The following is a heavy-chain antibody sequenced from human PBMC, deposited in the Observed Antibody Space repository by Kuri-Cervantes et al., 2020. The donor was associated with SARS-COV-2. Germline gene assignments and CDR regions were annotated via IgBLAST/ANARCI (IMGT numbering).Heavy chain of an antibody. J-gene: IGHJ1*01. CDR1: GYTFTSYY. D-gene: IGHD2-2*01. V-gene: IGHV1-3*01. CDR3: ARDAQDVVVVPATFQH. Sequence: ASVKVSCKASGYTFTSYYMHWVRQAPGQGLEWMGWISAYNGNTKYSQKFQGRVTITRDTSASTAYMELSSLRSEDTAVYYCARDAQDVVVVPATFQHWGQGTLVT. CDR2: ISAYNGNT.